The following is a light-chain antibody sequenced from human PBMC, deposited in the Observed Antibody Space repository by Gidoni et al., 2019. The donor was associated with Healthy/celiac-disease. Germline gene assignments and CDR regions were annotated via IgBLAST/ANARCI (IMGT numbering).Light chain of an antibody. J-gene: IGKJ2*01. CDR1: QSVSSY. V-gene: IGKV3-11*01. Sequence: DIVLTQSPATLSLSPGERATLSCRASQSVSSYLAWYQQKPGQAPRLLIDDASNRATGIPARFSGSGSGTDFTLTSSSLEPEDFAVYYCQQRSNWYTFGQGTKLEIK. CDR3: QQRSNWYT. CDR2: DAS.